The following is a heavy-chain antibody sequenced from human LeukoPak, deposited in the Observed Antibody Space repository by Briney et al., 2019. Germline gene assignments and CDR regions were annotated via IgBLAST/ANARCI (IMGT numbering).Heavy chain of an antibody. CDR1: EYSFTSYW. CDR3: ARHPTVLEWSESDAFDI. CDR2: IYPGDSDT. Sequence: GESLKISCRGSEYSFTSYWIGWVRQMPGKGLEWMGIIYPGDSDTRYSPSFQGQVTISADKSISTAYLQWSSLKASDTAMYYCARHPTVLEWSESDAFDIWGQGTMVTVSS. J-gene: IGHJ3*02. V-gene: IGHV5-51*01. D-gene: IGHD3-3*01.